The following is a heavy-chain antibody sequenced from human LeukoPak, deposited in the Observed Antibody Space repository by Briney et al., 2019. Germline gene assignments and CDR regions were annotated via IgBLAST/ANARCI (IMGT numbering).Heavy chain of an antibody. CDR2: IYPGGST. Sequence: TGGPLRLSCAASEFTVSDNDMNWVRQAPRKGLEWVSLIYPGGSTHYADSVKGRFTISRDNSKNTVYLQMHNLRAEDTAVYFCASRPVADRVWGQGTLVTVSS. CDR1: EFTVSDND. V-gene: IGHV3-53*01. D-gene: IGHD2-2*01. CDR3: ASRPVADRV. J-gene: IGHJ4*02.